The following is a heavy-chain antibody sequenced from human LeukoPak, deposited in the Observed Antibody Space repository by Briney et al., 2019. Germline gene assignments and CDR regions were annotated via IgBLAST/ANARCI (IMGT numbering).Heavy chain of an antibody. D-gene: IGHD1-14*01. CDR2: IYPGDSDT. J-gene: IGHJ4*02. Sequence: GESLKISCKGSGYSFTSYWIGWVRQMPGKGLEWMGIIYPGDSDTRYSPSFQGQVTISADKSISTAYLQWSSLKASDTAMYYWASGGGGRGQHPTPFTYWGKETRVTVPS. CDR1: GYSFTSYW. CDR3: ASGGGGRGQHPTPFTY. V-gene: IGHV5-51*01.